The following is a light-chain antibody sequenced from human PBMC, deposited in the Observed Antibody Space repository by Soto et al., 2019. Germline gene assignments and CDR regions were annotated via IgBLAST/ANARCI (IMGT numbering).Light chain of an antibody. CDR1: SSDVGSYNR. V-gene: IGLV2-18*02. J-gene: IGLJ1*01. CDR3: SSSTTSRTYA. CDR2: EVG. Sequence: QPALTHPPSVSGSPGQSVTISCTGTSSDVGSYNRVSWYQQPPGTAPKLMIFEVGNRPSGVPDRFSGSKSGNTASLTISGLQAEDEADYYCSSSTTSRTYAFGTGTKVTVL.